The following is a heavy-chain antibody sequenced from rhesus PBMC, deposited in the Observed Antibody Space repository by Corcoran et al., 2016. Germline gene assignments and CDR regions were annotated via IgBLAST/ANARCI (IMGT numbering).Heavy chain of an antibody. CDR2: IHGNITDT. CDR3: ARSSGNYIGYYFDY. CDR1: GGSISGYY. D-gene: IGHD1-44*01. Sequence: QVQLQESGPGLVKPSETLSLTCAVSGGSISGYYWSWIRQPPGQGLEWSGTIHGNITDTNYNPSLKSRVTISKATSKNQFSLTLSSVTAADTALYYCARSSGNYIGYYFDYWGQGVLVTVSS. J-gene: IGHJ4*01. V-gene: IGHV4-81*01.